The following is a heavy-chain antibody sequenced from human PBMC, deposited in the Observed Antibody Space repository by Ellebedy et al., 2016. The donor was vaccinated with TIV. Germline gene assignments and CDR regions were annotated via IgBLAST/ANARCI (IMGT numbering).Heavy chain of an antibody. CDR1: EFTVSYNY. CDR2: IYTDDTT. J-gene: IGHJ2*01. CDR3: ARASFFDVDLSGWYFDL. V-gene: IGHV3-66*01. Sequence: LSLTCAASEFTVSYNYMNWVRQAPGKGPEWVSGIYTDDTTYYADSVRGRFTIFRDNSKNTLYLQLKSLRTEDTAVYYCARASFFDVDLSGWYFDLWGRGTLVTVSS. D-gene: IGHD3-16*02.